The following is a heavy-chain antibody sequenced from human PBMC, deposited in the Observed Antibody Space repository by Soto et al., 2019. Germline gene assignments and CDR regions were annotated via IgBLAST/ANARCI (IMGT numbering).Heavy chain of an antibody. CDR2: ISTSSSYI. Sequence: GGSLRLSCAASGFTFSSYSMNWARQAPGQGLEWVSSISTSSSYIYYADSVKGRFTISRDNAKNSLYLQMNSLRAADTAVYYWERPTKFGARGWFDPWGQGTLVTVSS. D-gene: IGHD3-10*01. CDR3: ERPTKFGARGWFDP. V-gene: IGHV3-21*01. CDR1: GFTFSSYS. J-gene: IGHJ5*02.